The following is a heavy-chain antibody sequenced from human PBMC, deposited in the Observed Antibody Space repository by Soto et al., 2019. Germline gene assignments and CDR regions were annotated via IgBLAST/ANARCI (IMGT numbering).Heavy chain of an antibody. Sequence: PGGSLRLSCAASGFTFSSYSMNWVRQAPGKGLEWVSSISSSSSYIYYADSVKGRFTISRDNAKNSLYLQMNSLRAEDTAVYYCARGPPAMVPYYFDYWGQGTLVTVSS. CDR1: GFTFSSYS. CDR3: ARGPPAMVPYYFDY. V-gene: IGHV3-21*01. J-gene: IGHJ4*02. D-gene: IGHD5-18*01. CDR2: ISSSSSYI.